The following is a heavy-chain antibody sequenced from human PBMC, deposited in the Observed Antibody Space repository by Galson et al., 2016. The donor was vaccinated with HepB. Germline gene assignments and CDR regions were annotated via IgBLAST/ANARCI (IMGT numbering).Heavy chain of an antibody. D-gene: IGHD5-24*01. Sequence: CAISGDSVTSDITTWNWIRQSPSRGLEWLGGTYYRSKWFNDYADSVKSRITVTSDTSKNQFSLQLDSVTPDDTATYFCTRGYMQNGMNVWGQGTTVTVS. V-gene: IGHV6-1*01. J-gene: IGHJ6*02. CDR1: GDSVTSDITT. CDR3: TRGYMQNGMNV. CDR2: TYYRSKWFN.